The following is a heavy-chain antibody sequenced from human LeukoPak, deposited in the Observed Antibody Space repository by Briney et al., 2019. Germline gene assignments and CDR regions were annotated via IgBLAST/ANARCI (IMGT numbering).Heavy chain of an antibody. CDR3: AREGGGSYYDFWSGYYGSYYYYYGMDV. J-gene: IGHJ6*02. D-gene: IGHD3-3*01. CDR1: GFTFSSYW. V-gene: IGHV3-74*01. Sequence: GGSLRLSCAASGFTFSSYWMHWVRQAPGKGLVWVSRINSDGSSTSYADSVKGRFTISRDNAKNTLYLQMNSLRAEDTAVYYCAREGGGSYYDFWSGYYGSYYYYYGMDVWGQGTTDTVSS. CDR2: INSDGSST.